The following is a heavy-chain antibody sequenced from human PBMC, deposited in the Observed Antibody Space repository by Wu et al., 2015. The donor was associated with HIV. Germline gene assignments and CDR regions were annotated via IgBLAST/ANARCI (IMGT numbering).Heavy chain of an antibody. J-gene: IGHJ6*03. D-gene: IGHD2-2*02. CDR2: INPRTDST. V-gene: IGHV1-46*01. Sequence: QVQLVQSRAGVKKPGASVKVSCTAFGYTFINNFLHWVRQAPGQGPEWMGVINPRTDSTTYAQPFEGRLTIARDTSKNTVYMELSSLKSEDTARYYCARGGPDCSSTSCYRSADYYYYMDVWGKGTTVTVSS. CDR3: ARGGPDCSSTSCYRSADYYYYMDV. CDR1: GYTFINNF.